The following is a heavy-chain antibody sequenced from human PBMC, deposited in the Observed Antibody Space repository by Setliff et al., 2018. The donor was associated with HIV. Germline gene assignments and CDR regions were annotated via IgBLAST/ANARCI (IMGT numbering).Heavy chain of an antibody. D-gene: IGHD5-12*01. Sequence: SETLSLTCIVSGASIRSYYWAWIRQSPGRGLQYLGHLYYSGSTNYDPSLKSRITMSMDTSKNQFSLQLSSVTAADTAVYYCARIPWVATLWGGAFDLWGHGTMVTVSS. J-gene: IGHJ3*01. CDR3: ARIPWVATLWGGAFDL. CDR2: LYYSGST. CDR1: GASIRSYY. V-gene: IGHV4-59*01.